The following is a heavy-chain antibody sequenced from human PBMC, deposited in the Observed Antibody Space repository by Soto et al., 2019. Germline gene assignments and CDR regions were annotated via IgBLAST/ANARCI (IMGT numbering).Heavy chain of an antibody. J-gene: IGHJ4*02. V-gene: IGHV1-69*13. CDR3: ATFTVTSYYFDY. CDR2: IIPIFGTA. Sequence: ASVNVSCKASGGTFSSYAISWVRQAPGQGLEWMGGIIPIFGTANYAQKFQGRVTITADESTSTAYMELSSLRSEDAAVYYCATFTVTSYYFDYWGQGTLVTVSS. D-gene: IGHD4-17*01. CDR1: GGTFSSYA.